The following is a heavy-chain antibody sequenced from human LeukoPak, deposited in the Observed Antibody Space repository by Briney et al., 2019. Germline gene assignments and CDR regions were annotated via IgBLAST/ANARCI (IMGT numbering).Heavy chain of an antibody. CDR3: ARDANWGEIDY. Sequence: QPGGSLRLSCAASQSTFTYYAMHWVRQAPGKGLEWVAIISYDGSDKYYADSVKGRFSIFRDNSKNTQYLQMDSLRPEDTAVYYCARDANWGEIDYWGQGTLVTVSS. V-gene: IGHV3-30-3*01. J-gene: IGHJ4*02. D-gene: IGHD7-27*01. CDR2: ISYDGSDK. CDR1: QSTFTYYA.